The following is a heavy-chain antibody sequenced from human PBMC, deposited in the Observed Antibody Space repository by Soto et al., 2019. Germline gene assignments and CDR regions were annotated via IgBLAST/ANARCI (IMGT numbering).Heavy chain of an antibody. CDR2: ISYDGSNK. Sequence: LRLSCAASAFTFSNYGMHWVRQAPGKGLEWVAVISYDGSNKYYADSVKGRFTISRDNSKNTLYLQMNSLRAEDTAVYYCAKDYYDSSGYYQYYFDYWGQGTLVTLSS. D-gene: IGHD3-22*01. V-gene: IGHV3-30*18. J-gene: IGHJ4*02. CDR3: AKDYYDSSGYYQYYFDY. CDR1: AFTFSNYG.